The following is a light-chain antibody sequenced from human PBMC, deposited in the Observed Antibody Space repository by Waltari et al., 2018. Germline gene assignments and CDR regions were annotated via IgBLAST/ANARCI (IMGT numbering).Light chain of an antibody. CDR1: SSDIGDYNL. J-gene: IGLJ2*01. Sequence: SALTPPASVSGSPGQSITISYTGTSSDIGDYNLFSLYQHHPGEAPKLVIYDVTKRPSGISNRFSGSKSGNTASLTISGLQAEDEANYVCASYTSSDSFVVFGGGTKLTVL. CDR2: DVT. V-gene: IGLV2-14*03. CDR3: ASYTSSDSFVV.